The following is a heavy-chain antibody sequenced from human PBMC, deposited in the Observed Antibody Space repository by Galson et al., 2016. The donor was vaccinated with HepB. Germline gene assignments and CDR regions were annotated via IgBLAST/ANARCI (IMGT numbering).Heavy chain of an antibody. Sequence: SLRLSCAASGFTLSSYGMNWVRKAPGKGLEWASYISGSSTIYYADSVKGRFIISRDNAKNSLYLQMNSLRDEDTAVYYCARRLDSWGQGTLVTVSS. CDR1: GFTLSSYG. CDR2: ISGSSTI. J-gene: IGHJ4*02. CDR3: ARRLDS. V-gene: IGHV3-48*02.